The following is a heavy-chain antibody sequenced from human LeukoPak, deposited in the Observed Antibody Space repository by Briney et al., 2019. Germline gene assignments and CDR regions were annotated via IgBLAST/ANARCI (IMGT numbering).Heavy chain of an antibody. CDR2: INPDGSTI. Sequence: GNINPDGSTINYVDSVKGRFTFSRDNAKNSLYLQMNSLRAEDTAVFYCARDSGYNAFDIWGQGTKVTVSS. CDR3: ARDSGYNAFDI. V-gene: IGHV3-7*01. D-gene: IGHD5-12*01. J-gene: IGHJ3*02.